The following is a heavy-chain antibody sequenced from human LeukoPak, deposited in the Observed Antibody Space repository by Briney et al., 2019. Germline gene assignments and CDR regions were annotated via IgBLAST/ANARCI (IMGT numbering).Heavy chain of an antibody. CDR1: GGYISRGAYY. Sequence: PPQTLSLTCTVSGGYISRGAYYWTWIRQHPGKGLEWIGYIYYSGSTYYNPSLKSRVSISADTSKNQFSLKLSSVTAADTAVYFCARAPIAAAGLGYGVDVWGQGTTVTVSS. CDR2: IYYSGST. D-gene: IGHD6-13*01. CDR3: ARAPIAAAGLGYGVDV. V-gene: IGHV4-31*03. J-gene: IGHJ6*02.